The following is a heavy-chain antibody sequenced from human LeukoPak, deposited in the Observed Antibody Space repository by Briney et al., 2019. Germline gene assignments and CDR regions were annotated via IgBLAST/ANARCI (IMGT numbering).Heavy chain of an antibody. D-gene: IGHD3-10*01. CDR1: GFTLSNYV. J-gene: IGHJ4*02. CDR3: ARGYGSGSYYY. Sequence: GGSLRLSCAASGFTLSNYVMTWVRQAPGKGLEWISYISSSSSIIYYADSVKGRFTISRDNAKNSVYLQMNSLRAEDTAVYYCARGYGSGSYYYWGQGTLVTVSS. CDR2: ISSSSSII. V-gene: IGHV3-48*01.